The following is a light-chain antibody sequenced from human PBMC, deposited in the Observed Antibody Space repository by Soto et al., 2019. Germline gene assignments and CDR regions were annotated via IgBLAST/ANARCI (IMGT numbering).Light chain of an antibody. V-gene: IGKV3-20*01. CDR1: QSVSTSY. CDR2: GAF. CDR3: QQYGGSPFT. Sequence: EIVLTQSPGTLSLSPGERATLSCRASQSVSTSYLAWYQQKAGQAPRLLIYGAFTSATGIPDRFSGRGSGAVFPLAISRLEPEDFAVYYCQQYGGSPFTFGPGTKVYIK. J-gene: IGKJ3*01.